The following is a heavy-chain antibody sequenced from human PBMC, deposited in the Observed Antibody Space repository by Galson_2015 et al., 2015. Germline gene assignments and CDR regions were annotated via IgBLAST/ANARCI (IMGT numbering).Heavy chain of an antibody. Sequence: LRLSCAASGFTFSSYAMHWVRQAPGKGLEWVAVISYDGSNKYYADSVKGRFTISRDNSKNTLYLQMNSLRAEDTAVYYCARGLVGSSGPFDYWGQGTLVTVSS. J-gene: IGHJ4*02. D-gene: IGHD6-19*01. CDR1: GFTFSSYA. CDR2: ISYDGSNK. CDR3: ARGLVGSSGPFDY. V-gene: IGHV3-30-3*01.